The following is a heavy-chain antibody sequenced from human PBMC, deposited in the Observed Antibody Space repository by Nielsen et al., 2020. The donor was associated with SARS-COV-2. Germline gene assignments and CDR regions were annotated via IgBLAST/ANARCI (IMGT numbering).Heavy chain of an antibody. CDR2: IIPIFGTA. V-gene: IGHV1-69*01. D-gene: IGHD3-3*01. J-gene: IGHJ6*02. Sequence: WVRQAPGQGLEWMGGIIPIFGTANYAQKFQGRVTITADESTSTAYMELSRLRSDDTAVYYCARSPYYDFWSGYSVSRDYYYYGMDVWGQGTTVTVSS. CDR3: ARSPYYDFWSGYSVSRDYYYYGMDV.